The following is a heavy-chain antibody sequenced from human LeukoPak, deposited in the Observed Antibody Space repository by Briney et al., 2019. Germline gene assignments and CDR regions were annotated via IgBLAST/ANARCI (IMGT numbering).Heavy chain of an antibody. Sequence: GGSLRLSCAASGFTFSSYSMSWVRQAPGKGLEWVANIKQDGSEKYYVDSVKGRFTISRDNAKNSLYLQMNSLRAEDTAVYYCARVRREMKRSLGRTTEYSYYYYMDVWGKGTTVTVS. D-gene: IGHD1/OR15-1a*01. CDR1: GFTFSSYS. V-gene: IGHV3-7*01. CDR3: ARVRREMKRSLGRTTEYSYYYYMDV. CDR2: IKQDGSEK. J-gene: IGHJ6*03.